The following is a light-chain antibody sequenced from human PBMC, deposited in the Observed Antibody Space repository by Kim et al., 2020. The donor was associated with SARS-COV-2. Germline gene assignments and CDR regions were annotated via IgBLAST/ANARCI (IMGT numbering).Light chain of an antibody. J-gene: IGKJ1*01. V-gene: IGKV1-39*01. CDR1: QTIDRH. CDR2: KTS. CDR3: QQSFSTPQT. Sequence: DIQMTQSPSSLSASVGDRVTITCRASQTIDRHLSWYQQKPGKAPSLLLYKTSTLQSGVPSRFSGSGSGRDYILTIRDLQPDDFATYFGQQSFSTPQTFGQGTKVDIK.